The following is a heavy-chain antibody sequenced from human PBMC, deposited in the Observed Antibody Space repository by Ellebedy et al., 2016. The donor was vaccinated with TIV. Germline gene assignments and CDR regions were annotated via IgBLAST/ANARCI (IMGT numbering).Heavy chain of an antibody. CDR3: ARSRGEIDF. CDR2: ISGGVSFISGGISTI. V-gene: IGHV3-48*03. J-gene: IGHJ4*02. D-gene: IGHD5-12*01. CDR1: GFTLPNYE. Sequence: PGGSLRLSCAASGFTLPNYEMNWVRQAPGKGLEWISYISGGVSFISGGISTIYYADSVKGRFTISRDNAKNSLYLQMNNLRVEDTAVYYCARSRGEIDFWGLGTLVTVSS.